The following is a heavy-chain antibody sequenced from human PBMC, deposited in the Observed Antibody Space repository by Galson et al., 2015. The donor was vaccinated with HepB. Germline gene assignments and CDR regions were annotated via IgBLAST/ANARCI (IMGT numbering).Heavy chain of an antibody. Sequence: SLRLSCAASGFTFSSYAMSWVRQAPGKGLEWVSAISGSGGSTYYADSVKGRFTISRDNSKSTLYLQMNSLRAEDTAVYYCAKQQLVQERFYYYYGMDVWGQGTTVTVSS. J-gene: IGHJ6*02. CDR1: GFTFSSYA. CDR2: ISGSGGST. V-gene: IGHV3-23*01. CDR3: AKQQLVQERFYYYYGMDV. D-gene: IGHD6-6*01.